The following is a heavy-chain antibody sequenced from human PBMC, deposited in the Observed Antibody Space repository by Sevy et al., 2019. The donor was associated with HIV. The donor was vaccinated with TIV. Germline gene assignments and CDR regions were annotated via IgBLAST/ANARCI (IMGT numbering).Heavy chain of an antibody. CDR1: GFTFSSYC. CDR2: INSDGSST. Sequence: GGSLRISCAASGFTFSSYCMHWVRQAPGKGLVWVSRINSDGSSTSYADSVKGRFTISRDNAKNTLYLQMNSLRAEDMAVYYCARGYTTVRGVIRYWGQGTLVTVSS. V-gene: IGHV3-74*01. J-gene: IGHJ4*02. D-gene: IGHD3-10*01. CDR3: ARGYTTVRGVIRY.